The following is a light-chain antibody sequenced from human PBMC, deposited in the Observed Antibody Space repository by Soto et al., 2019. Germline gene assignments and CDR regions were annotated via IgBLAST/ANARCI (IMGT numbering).Light chain of an antibody. CDR3: QSYDSSLSGPV. CDR1: SSNVGAGYA. Sequence: QSVLTQPPSVSGAPGQRVTISCTGSSSNVGAGYAIHWYQQVPGTAPKLLIYGNSHRPSGVPDRFSGSKSGTSVSLAITGLQAEDEADYYCQSYDSSLSGPVFGGGTELTVL. V-gene: IGLV1-40*01. J-gene: IGLJ2*01. CDR2: GNS.